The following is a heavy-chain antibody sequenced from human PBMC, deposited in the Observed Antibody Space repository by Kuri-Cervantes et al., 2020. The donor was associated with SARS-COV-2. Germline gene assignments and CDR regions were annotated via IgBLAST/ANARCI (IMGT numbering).Heavy chain of an antibody. J-gene: IGHJ3*02. CDR1: GIPTNTYD. D-gene: IGHD4-17*01. Sequence: GGSLRLSCAASGIPTNTYDMTWVRQAAGKGLEWVSTISGRGDKTYYADSVKGRFTISRDNSKNTLYLQMNSLRAEDTAVYYCAKGFYGDYAGPGAFDIWGQGTMVTVSS. V-gene: IGHV3-23*01. CDR2: ISGRGDKT. CDR3: AKGFYGDYAGPGAFDI.